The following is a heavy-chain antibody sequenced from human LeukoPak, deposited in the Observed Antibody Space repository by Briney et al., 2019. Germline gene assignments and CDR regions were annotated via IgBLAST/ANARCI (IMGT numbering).Heavy chain of an antibody. D-gene: IGHD3-22*01. J-gene: IGHJ4*02. Sequence: IPGGSLRLSCAASGFTFSNAWMSCVRQTPGKGLEWVGRIKSKTDGGTTDYAAPVKGRFTISRDDSKNTLYLQMNSLKTEDTAVYYCTTLDSSGYYGYFDYWGQGTLVTVSS. CDR1: GFTFSNAW. CDR2: IKSKTDGGTT. V-gene: IGHV3-15*01. CDR3: TTLDSSGYYGYFDY.